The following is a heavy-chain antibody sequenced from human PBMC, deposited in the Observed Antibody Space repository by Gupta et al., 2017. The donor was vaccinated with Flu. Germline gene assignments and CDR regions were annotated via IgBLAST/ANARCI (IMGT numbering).Heavy chain of an antibody. J-gene: IGHJ3*02. CDR3: AREGPKNGDYGLGAFGI. Sequence: QVQLQESGPGLVKPSQTLSLTCSVPGGSISSGGYYWSWIRQHPGKGLEWIGYIYYSGSTYYNPSLKSRVAISVDTSQNQFSLKLSSVTAADTAVYYCAREGPKNGDYGLGAFGIWGQGTMVTVSS. D-gene: IGHD4-17*01. CDR1: GGSISSGGYY. V-gene: IGHV4-31*02. CDR2: IYYSGST.